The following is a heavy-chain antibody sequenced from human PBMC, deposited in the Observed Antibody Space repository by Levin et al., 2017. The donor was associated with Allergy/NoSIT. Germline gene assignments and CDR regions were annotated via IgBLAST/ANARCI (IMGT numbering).Heavy chain of an antibody. CDR3: VRHGRYNSGWYADY. V-gene: IGHV5-51*01. D-gene: IGHD6-19*01. Sequence: GGSLRLSCKGSGYSFSDYWIGWVRQMPGKGLEWMGIVYPGDSETRYSPSFQGQVTISADKSINTAYLQWSSLKASDSAMYYCVRHGRYNSGWYADYWGQGTLVTVSS. J-gene: IGHJ4*02. CDR1: GYSFSDYW. CDR2: VYPGDSET.